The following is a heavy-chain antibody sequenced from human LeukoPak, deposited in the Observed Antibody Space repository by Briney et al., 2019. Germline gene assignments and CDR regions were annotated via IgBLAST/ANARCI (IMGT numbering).Heavy chain of an antibody. CDR2: IRYDGSNK. D-gene: IGHD2-15*01. CDR1: GFTFSSYG. Sequence: PGGSLRLSCAASGFTFSSYGMHWVRQAPGKGLEWVAFIRYDGSNKYYADSVKGRFTISRDNSRNTVYLQMNSLRAEDTAVFYCAKFRFFGGYDAFDIWGQGTMVTVSS. CDR3: AKFRFFGGYDAFDI. J-gene: IGHJ3*02. V-gene: IGHV3-30*02.